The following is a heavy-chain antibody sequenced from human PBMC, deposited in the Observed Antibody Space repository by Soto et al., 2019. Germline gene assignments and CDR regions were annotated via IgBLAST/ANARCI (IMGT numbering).Heavy chain of an antibody. D-gene: IGHD2-15*01. V-gene: IGHV3-13*01. J-gene: IGHJ6*03. Sequence: PGGSLRLSCAASGFTFSSYDMNWVRQAAGKGLEWVSAIGAASDTYYPGSVKGRFTTSRENAKNTLYLQMNSLRAEDTGVYYCARVVSCSGRTCPHYYMDVWGNGTTVTVSS. CDR2: IGAASDT. CDR3: ARVVSCSGRTCPHYYMDV. CDR1: GFTFSSYD.